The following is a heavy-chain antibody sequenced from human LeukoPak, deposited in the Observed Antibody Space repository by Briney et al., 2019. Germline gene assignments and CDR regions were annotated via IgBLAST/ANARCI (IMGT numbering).Heavy chain of an antibody. D-gene: IGHD1-7*01. CDR2: ISHSGSI. V-gene: IGHV4-38-2*01. J-gene: IGHJ4*02. CDR3: ATIGTRSDFEY. CDR1: GFTFSSYS. Sequence: GSLRLSCAASGFTFSSYSMNWIRQPPGKGLEWIGSISHSGSIYYNPSLKSRVTISVDTSKNQVSLRLSSVTAADTAVYYCATIGTRSDFEYWGQGTLVTVSS.